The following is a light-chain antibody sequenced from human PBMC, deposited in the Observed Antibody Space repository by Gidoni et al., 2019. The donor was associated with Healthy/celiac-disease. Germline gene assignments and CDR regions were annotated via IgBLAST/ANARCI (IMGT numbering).Light chain of an antibody. CDR2: DAS. V-gene: IGKV3-11*01. CDR3: QQRSNWPMYT. J-gene: IGKJ2*01. CDR1: QSVSSY. Sequence: PWERATLSCRASQSVSSYLAWYQQKPGQAPRLLIYDASNSATGIPARFSGSGSGTDFTLTISSLEPEDFAVYYCQQRSNWPMYTFGQGTKLEIK.